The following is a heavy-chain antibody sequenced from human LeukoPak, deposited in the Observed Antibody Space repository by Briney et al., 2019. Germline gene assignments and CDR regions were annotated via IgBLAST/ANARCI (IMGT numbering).Heavy chain of an antibody. CDR3: ARSRQGTYYYDSSGWYNWFDP. Sequence: ASVKVSCKASVYTFTSYGISWVRQAPGQGLEWMGWISAYNGNTNYAQKLQGRVTMTTDTSTSTAYMELRSLRSDDTAVYYCARSRQGTYYYDSSGWYNWFDPWGQGTLVTVSS. V-gene: IGHV1-18*01. D-gene: IGHD3-22*01. CDR2: ISAYNGNT. CDR1: VYTFTSYG. J-gene: IGHJ5*02.